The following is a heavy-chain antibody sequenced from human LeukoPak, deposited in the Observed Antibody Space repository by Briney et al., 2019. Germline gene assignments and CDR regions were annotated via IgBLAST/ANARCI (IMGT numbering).Heavy chain of an antibody. J-gene: IGHJ4*02. CDR3: ARRGYHDYSGFDY. V-gene: IGHV3-21*01. CDR1: EFTFRSYS. CDR2: ISGSSSDI. D-gene: IGHD1-26*01. Sequence: RGSLRLSCAGSEFTFRSYSMHWVRQAPGKGLEWVSSISGSSSDIYYADSVKGRFTISRDNSKNSLYLQMKSLRAEDTALYYCARRGYHDYSGFDYWGQGTLVTVSS.